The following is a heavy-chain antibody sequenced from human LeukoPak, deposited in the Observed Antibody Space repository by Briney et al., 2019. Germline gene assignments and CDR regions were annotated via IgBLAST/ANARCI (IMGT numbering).Heavy chain of an antibody. CDR2: IYFSGST. J-gene: IGHJ4*02. D-gene: IGHD4-17*01. CDR3: AKEHDYGDYGLDY. V-gene: IGHV4-59*01. CDR1: GGSISSYY. Sequence: PSETLSLTCTVSGGSISSYYWSWIRQPPGKGLEWIGYIYFSGSTSYNPSLKSRVTISVDTSKNQFSLKLSSVTAADTALYHCAKEHDYGDYGLDYWGQGTLVTVSS.